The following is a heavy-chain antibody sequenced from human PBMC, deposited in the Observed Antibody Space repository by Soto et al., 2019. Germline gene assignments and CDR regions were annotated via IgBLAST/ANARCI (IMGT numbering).Heavy chain of an antibody. D-gene: IGHD2-15*01. CDR1: AYNFTNDA. CDR3: ATGLLGYCSGGSCYSDS. V-gene: IGHV1-18*01. Sequence: QVQLVQSGAAVKKPGASVRVSCQTYAYNFTNDAVSWVRQAPGQGLEWMGWISGDNGNTIYAQKFQGRVTMTTDTSTRKAYMELRSLRSDDTAVYYCATGLLGYCSGGSCYSDSWGHGTLVTVSS. CDR2: ISGDNGNT. J-gene: IGHJ4*01.